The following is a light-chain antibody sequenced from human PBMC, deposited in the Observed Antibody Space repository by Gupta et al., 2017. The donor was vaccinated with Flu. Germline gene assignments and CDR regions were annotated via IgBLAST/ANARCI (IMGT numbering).Light chain of an antibody. CDR2: EDN. CDR1: SGSSARDY. CDR3: QSYDSSPWV. V-gene: IGLV6-57*01. J-gene: IGLJ3*02. Sequence: NFVLTQPDSVSECPEQTVIISCSRSSGSSARDYVQWYQHSPGISPTTVIYEDNPRPSVVPDRFSVSIDISSNTASLTISGLKYDDEADYYLQSYDSSPWVFGVGTKLTVL.